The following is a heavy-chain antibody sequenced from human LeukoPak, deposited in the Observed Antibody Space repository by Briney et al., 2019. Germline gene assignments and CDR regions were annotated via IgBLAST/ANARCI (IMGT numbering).Heavy chain of an antibody. CDR2: ISSSGSNI. J-gene: IGHJ6*03. D-gene: IGHD3-10*02. Sequence: GGSLTLSGAASAFTCSSYEREWVGQGPGKGLEGGSYISSSGSNIDYADSVKRRLTISRDTATNSLYLQMNSPRAEDTAVYYCAELGITMIGGVWGKGSPVTISS. V-gene: IGHV3-48*03. CDR3: AELGITMIGGV. CDR1: AFTCSSYE.